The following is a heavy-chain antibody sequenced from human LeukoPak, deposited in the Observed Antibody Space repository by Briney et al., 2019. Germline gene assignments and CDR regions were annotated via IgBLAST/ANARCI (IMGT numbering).Heavy chain of an antibody. CDR3: ARGPRGPLGLRYYYYGMDV. CDR1: GGSFSGYY. Sequence: KPSETLSLTCAVYGGSFSGYYWSWIRQPPGKGLEWIGEINHSGSTNYNPSLKSRVTISVDTSKNQFSLKLSSVTAADTAVYYCARGPRGPLGLRYYYYGMDVWGQGTTVTVSS. CDR2: INHSGST. V-gene: IGHV4-34*01. D-gene: IGHD7-27*01. J-gene: IGHJ6*02.